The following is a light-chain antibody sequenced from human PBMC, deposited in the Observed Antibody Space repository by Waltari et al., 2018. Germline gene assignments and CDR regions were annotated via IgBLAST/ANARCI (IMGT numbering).Light chain of an antibody. V-gene: IGKV3-20*01. CDR1: QRIINSY. Sequence: EIVLTQSPGTLSLSQGERATISCGASQRIINSYLAWYQQKPGQAPRLLIYGASSRASGIPDRFSGSESGTDFILTIRRLEPEDFAVYYCQQYGSSPLTFGGGTKVEIK. J-gene: IGKJ4*01. CDR2: GAS. CDR3: QQYGSSPLT.